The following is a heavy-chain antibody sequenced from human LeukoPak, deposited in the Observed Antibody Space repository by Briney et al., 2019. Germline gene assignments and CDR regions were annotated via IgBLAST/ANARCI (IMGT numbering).Heavy chain of an antibody. CDR1: GFTFSSYG. V-gene: IGHV3-30*02. Sequence: GGSLSLSCGASGFTFSSYGMHWVRQAPGKGLEWVALIRCGGSTIYYADSVKGRFTISRDNAKNSLYLQMNSLRAEDTAVYYCAREPYSGRYGDYYYSYIDVWGKGSTLTIPS. CDR2: IRCGGSTI. D-gene: IGHD1-26*01. CDR3: AREPYSGRYGDYYYSYIDV. J-gene: IGHJ6*03.